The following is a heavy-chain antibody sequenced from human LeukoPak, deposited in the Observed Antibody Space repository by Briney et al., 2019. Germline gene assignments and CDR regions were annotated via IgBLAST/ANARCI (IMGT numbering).Heavy chain of an antibody. CDR3: ARVYGAGYDFRGAFDI. J-gene: IGHJ3*02. CDR2: VYYSGST. CDR1: GDSISTYY. Sequence: PSETLSLTCTVSGDSISTYYWSWIRQPPGKGLEWVGYVYYSGSTNYNPSLKGRVTISVDTSKNQFSLKLSSVPAADTAVYYCARVYGAGYDFRGAFDIWGQGTMVTVSS. V-gene: IGHV4-59*01. D-gene: IGHD5-12*01.